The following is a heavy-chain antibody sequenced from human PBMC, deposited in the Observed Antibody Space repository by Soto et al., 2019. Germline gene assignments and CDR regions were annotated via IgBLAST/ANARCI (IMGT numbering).Heavy chain of an antibody. CDR3: AREYSSSLYRRDWFDP. J-gene: IGHJ5*02. V-gene: IGHV1-69*01. Sequence: QVQLVQSGAEVKKPGSSVKVSCKASGGTFSSYAISWVRQAPGQGLEWMGGIIPIFGTANYAQKFQGRVTITADESTSSAFMELSSLRSEDTAVYYCAREYSSSLYRRDWFDPWCQGTLLTVSS. CDR1: GGTFSSYA. CDR2: IIPIFGTA. D-gene: IGHD6-13*01.